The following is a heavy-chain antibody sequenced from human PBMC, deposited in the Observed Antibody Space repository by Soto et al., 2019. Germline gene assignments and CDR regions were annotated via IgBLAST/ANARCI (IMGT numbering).Heavy chain of an antibody. D-gene: IGHD2-2*01. J-gene: IGHJ4*02. Sequence: GGSLRLSCAASGFNLSSSAMNWVRQAPGKGLEWLSVISYDGSKKYYADSVKGRFTISRDDSKNTLYLQMHSLRADDTAVYYCTRDRCSGTSCYFRYWGQGTLVTVS. CDR1: GFNLSSSA. CDR3: TRDRCSGTSCYFRY. CDR2: ISYDGSKK. V-gene: IGHV3-30-3*01.